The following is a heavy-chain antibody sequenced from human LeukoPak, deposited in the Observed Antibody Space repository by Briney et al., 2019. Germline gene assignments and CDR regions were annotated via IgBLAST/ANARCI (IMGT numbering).Heavy chain of an antibody. CDR2: IKQDGSEK. J-gene: IGHJ4*02. Sequence: GSLRLSCAASGFTFSSYWMSWVRQAPGKGLEWVANIKQDGSEKYYVDSAKGRFTISRDNAKNSLYLQMNSLRAEDTAVYYRATLTNERETRNFDYWGQGTLVTVSS. D-gene: IGHD1-1*01. CDR1: GFTFSSYW. CDR3: ATLTNERETRNFDY. V-gene: IGHV3-7*01.